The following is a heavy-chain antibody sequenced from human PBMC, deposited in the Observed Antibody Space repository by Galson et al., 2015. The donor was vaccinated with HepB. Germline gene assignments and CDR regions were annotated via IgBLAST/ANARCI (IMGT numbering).Heavy chain of an antibody. D-gene: IGHD3-3*01. Sequence: SLRLSCAASGFTFGSYGMHWVRQAPGKGLEWVAVISYDGSNKYYADSVKGRFTISRDNSKNTPYLQMNSLRAEDTAVYYCAKYDFWSGYYTYYYYYYGMDVWGQGTTVTVSS. V-gene: IGHV3-30*18. CDR2: ISYDGSNK. CDR1: GFTFGSYG. CDR3: AKYDFWSGYYTYYYYYYGMDV. J-gene: IGHJ6*02.